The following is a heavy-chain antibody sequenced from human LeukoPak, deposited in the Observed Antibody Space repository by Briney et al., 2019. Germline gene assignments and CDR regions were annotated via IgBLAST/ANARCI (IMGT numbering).Heavy chain of an antibody. CDR2: ISAYNGNT. CDR3: AGCYSSSWSNWFDP. Sequence: ASVKVSCKASGYTFTSYGISWVRQAPGQGLEWMGWISAYNGNTNYAQKLQGRVTMTTDTSTSTAYMELRSLRSDDTAVYYCAGCYSSSWSNWFDPWGQGTLVTVSS. D-gene: IGHD6-13*01. CDR1: GYTFTSYG. J-gene: IGHJ5*02. V-gene: IGHV1-18*01.